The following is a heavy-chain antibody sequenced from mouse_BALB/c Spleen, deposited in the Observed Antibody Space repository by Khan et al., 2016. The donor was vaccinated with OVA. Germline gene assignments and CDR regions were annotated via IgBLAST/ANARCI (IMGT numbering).Heavy chain of an antibody. Sequence: EVELVESGGGLVQPGGSRKLSCAASGFTFTSYGMHWIRQAPEKGLEWVAYISSDSSTIYYADTVKGRFTISSDNPNNTLVLQMTSLRSGDTAMYFCASSYFYGYYFDYWGQGTTLTVSS. J-gene: IGHJ2*01. D-gene: IGHD1-1*01. CDR3: ASSYFYGYYFDY. CDR2: ISSDSSTI. V-gene: IGHV5-17*02. CDR1: GFTFTSYG.